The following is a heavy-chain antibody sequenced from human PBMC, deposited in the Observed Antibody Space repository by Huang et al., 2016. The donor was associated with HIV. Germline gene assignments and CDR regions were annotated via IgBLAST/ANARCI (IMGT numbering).Heavy chain of an antibody. V-gene: IGHV3-7*01. J-gene: IGHJ1*01. CDR3: TRGPLGWLVHRYFYH. Sequence: EVQLVESGGGLVQPGGSLRVSCAASGFSISTYWMSCVRQTPGKGLEWVASIKQDGSEKDYVDAVKGRFIISRDNAKNSLYLQMNSLRAEDTAVYYCTRGPLGWLVHRYFYHWGQGTLVTVSS. CDR2: IKQDGSEK. CDR1: GFSISTYW. D-gene: IGHD6-19*01.